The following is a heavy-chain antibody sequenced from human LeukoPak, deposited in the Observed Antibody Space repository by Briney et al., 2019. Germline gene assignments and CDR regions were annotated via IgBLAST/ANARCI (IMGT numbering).Heavy chain of an antibody. CDR3: GRKSAARKTSEFDY. Sequence: ASVKVSCKASGYTFTDYYMNWVRQAPGQGLEWMGWIHPNSGGTDYAQKLQGRATMTRDTSISAAYMELSRLTFDDTAVYYCGRKSAARKTSEFDYWGQGTLVTVSS. J-gene: IGHJ4*02. D-gene: IGHD6-6*01. CDR1: GYTFTDYY. CDR2: IHPNSGGT. V-gene: IGHV1-2*02.